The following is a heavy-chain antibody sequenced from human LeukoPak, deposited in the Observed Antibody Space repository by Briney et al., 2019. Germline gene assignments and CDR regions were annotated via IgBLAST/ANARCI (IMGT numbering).Heavy chain of an antibody. D-gene: IGHD6-6*01. J-gene: IGHJ4*02. CDR3: ARDGDEYSSSSTPDY. CDR2: ISAYNGNT. Sequence: ASVKVSCKASGYTFTSYYMHWVRQAPGQGLEWMGWISAYNGNTNYAQKLQGRVTMTTDTSTSTAYMELRSLRSDDTAVYYCARDGDEYSSSSTPDYWGQGTLVTVSS. V-gene: IGHV1-18*04. CDR1: GYTFTSYY.